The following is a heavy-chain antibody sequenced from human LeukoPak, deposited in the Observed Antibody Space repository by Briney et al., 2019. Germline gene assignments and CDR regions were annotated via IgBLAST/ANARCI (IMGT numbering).Heavy chain of an antibody. CDR2: IYSSGST. Sequence: SETLSLTCTVSGASISAFHWTWFRQPAGKGLEWIGLIYSSGSTLFNPSLKSRVAMSVDLTKNQLSLKLTSVTAADTAMYYCARKDGDYWGRGTLVTV. J-gene: IGHJ4*02. CDR3: ARKDGDY. CDR1: GASISAFH. V-gene: IGHV4-4*07.